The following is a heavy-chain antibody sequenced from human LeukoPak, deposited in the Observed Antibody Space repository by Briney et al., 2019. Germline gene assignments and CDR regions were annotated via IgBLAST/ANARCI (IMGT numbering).Heavy chain of an antibody. CDR1: GFTLSSYS. CDR2: ISSRSNYI. V-gene: IGHV3-21*04. J-gene: IGHJ4*02. D-gene: IGHD1-26*01. CDR3: ATSATGHPYYFDY. Sequence: GGSLRLSCAASGFTLSSYSMNWVRQAPGKGLEWVSSISSRSNYIYYADSVEGRFTISRDNAKNSLFLQMSGLRAEDTAVYYCATSATGHPYYFDYWGPGILVTVSS.